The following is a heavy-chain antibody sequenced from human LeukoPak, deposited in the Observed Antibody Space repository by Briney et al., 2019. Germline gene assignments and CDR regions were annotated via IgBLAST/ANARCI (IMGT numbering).Heavy chain of an antibody. D-gene: IGHD3-9*01. V-gene: IGHV1-3*01. CDR3: TTSVSEGDEDGILTGFNY. CDR1: GYIFTTSA. J-gene: IGHJ4*02. CDR2: INACNGNT. Sequence: GSVKVPCKASGYIFTTSAIYWVRQAPGQRPEWMGWINACNGNTKYSQKFQDRVSLTRDTSASAAYMELSRLTPEDTAVYYCTTSVSEGDEDGILTGFNYWGQGTLVTVSS.